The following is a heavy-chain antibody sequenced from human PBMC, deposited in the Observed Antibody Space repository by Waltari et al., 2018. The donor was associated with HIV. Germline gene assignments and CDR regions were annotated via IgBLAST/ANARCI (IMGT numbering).Heavy chain of an antibody. D-gene: IGHD6-19*01. Sequence: QVPLVLSVTEVKRPGASVKLSCTAIGYTFSDHAILWVRQDPGKRPEWMGWSNGASGVTKYSRKFQGRVAITRDTSATTAYMEMTSLSSEDTAVYYCTRGNGYVSGWYVNYFDYWGQGALVTVSS. V-gene: IGHV1-3*01. CDR3: TRGNGYVSGWYVNYFDY. CDR1: GYTFSDHA. J-gene: IGHJ4*02. CDR2: SNGASGVT.